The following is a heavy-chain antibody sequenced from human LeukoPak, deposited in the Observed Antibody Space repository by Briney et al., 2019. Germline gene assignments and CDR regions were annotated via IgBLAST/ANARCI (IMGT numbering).Heavy chain of an antibody. Sequence: GGSLRLSCAASGWVHWVRQDPGKGLVRVSGINHDGSRTFYADSVKGRFTISRDNAKNTVYLQMNSLRAEDTAVYYCAKDSSPYPVRYWGQGTLVTVSS. V-gene: IGHV3-74*01. CDR1: GW. CDR2: INHDGSRT. CDR3: AKDSSPYPVRY. J-gene: IGHJ4*02. D-gene: IGHD2-2*01.